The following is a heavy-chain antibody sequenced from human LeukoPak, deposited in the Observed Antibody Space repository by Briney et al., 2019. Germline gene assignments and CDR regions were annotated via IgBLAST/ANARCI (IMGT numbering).Heavy chain of an antibody. CDR3: ARTNAFDI. CDR2: FSHSGTT. J-gene: IGHJ3*02. CDR1: GGSFSGYY. Sequence: PSETLSLTCAVYGGSFSGYYWGWIRQPPGRGLEWIGSFSHSGTTSYNPSLKSRVTISVDTSKNQFSLKLGSVTAADTAVYYCARTNAFDIWGQGTMVTVSS. V-gene: IGHV4-38-2*01.